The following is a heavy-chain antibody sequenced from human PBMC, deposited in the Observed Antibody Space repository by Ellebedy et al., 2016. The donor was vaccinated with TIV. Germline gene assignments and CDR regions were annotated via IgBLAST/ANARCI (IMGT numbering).Heavy chain of an antibody. V-gene: IGHV3-48*02. D-gene: IGHD2-15*01. J-gene: IGHJ6*02. Sequence: GESLKISCAASGFMFNTYNMDWVRQAPGKGLEWVSYINRGSSVIYYADSVKGRFTLSRDNAKNSLYLQMNSLRDEDTAIYYCARDGGVAGETDVWGQGTTVTVSS. CDR2: INRGSSVI. CDR1: GFMFNTYN. CDR3: ARDGGVAGETDV.